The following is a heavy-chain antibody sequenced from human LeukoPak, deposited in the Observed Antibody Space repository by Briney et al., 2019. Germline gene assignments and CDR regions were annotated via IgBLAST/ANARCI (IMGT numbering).Heavy chain of an antibody. CDR3: ARTGPYYDSSGYLYFDY. CDR2: IYTSGST. J-gene: IGHJ4*02. CDR1: GGSISSGSYY. D-gene: IGHD3-22*01. V-gene: IGHV4-61*02. Sequence: QTSQTRSLTCTVSGGSISSGSYYCSWIRQPAGKGLEWIGRIYTSGSTNYNPSLKTRFTISVDTSKNQFSLKLSSVTAADPAVYYCARTGPYYDSSGYLYFDYWGQGTLVTVSS.